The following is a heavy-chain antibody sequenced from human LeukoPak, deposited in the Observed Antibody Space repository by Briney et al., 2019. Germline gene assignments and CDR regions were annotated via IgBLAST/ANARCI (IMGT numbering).Heavy chain of an antibody. CDR2: IYTSGST. J-gene: IGHJ4*02. V-gene: IGHV4-61*02. CDR1: GGSISSGRYY. CDR3: ARLAYDFWSGPGYFDY. D-gene: IGHD3-3*01. Sequence: PSETLSLACTVSGGSISSGRYYWSWIRQPAGKGLEWIGRIYTSGSTNYNPSLKSRVTISVDTSKNQFSLKLSSVTAADTAVYYCARLAYDFWSGPGYFDYWGQGTPVTVSS.